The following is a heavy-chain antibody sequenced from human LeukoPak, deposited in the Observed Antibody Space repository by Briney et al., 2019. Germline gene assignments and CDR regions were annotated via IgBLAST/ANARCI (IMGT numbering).Heavy chain of an antibody. J-gene: IGHJ6*04. CDR3: ARDSVRGVDLDV. CDR1: GGSISSSNYY. Sequence: PSQTLSLTCTVSGGSISSSNYYWNWIRQPAGKGLEWIGRIYISATTNYNPSLKSRVTMSVDTSKNQFSLKLSSVTAADTAVYYCARDSVRGVDLDVWGKGTTVTISS. V-gene: IGHV4-61*02. D-gene: IGHD3-10*01. CDR2: IYISATT.